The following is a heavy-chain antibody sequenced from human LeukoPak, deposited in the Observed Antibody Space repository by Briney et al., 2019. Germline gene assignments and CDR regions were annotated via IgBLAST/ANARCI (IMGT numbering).Heavy chain of an antibody. V-gene: IGHV5-51*01. CDR2: IYAGNSDA. CDR1: GYPFTTSG. CDR3: AIINHPDGRVY. D-gene: IGHD5-24*01. J-gene: IGHJ4*02. Sequence: GESLRISCQGFGYPFTTSGIAWVRQLPGKGLEWRAIIYAGNSDAKYSPSFQGQVSISTDRSISTAYLHWSSLKASDTAIYYCAIINHPDGRVYWGQGTLVTVSS.